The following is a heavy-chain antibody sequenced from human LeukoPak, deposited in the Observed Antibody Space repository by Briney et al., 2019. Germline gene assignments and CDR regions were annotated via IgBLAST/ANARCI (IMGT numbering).Heavy chain of an antibody. CDR3: ARDPIAAAVENWFDP. D-gene: IGHD6-13*01. CDR2: ISADNGNT. J-gene: IGHJ5*02. V-gene: IGHV1-18*01. Sequence: GASVKVSCKTSGYTFTNYGISWVRQAPGQGLEWMGRISADNGNTNYAQRVQGRVTLTTDTSTNTAYMELSRLRSDDTAVYYCARDPIAAAVENWFDPWGQGTLVTVSS. CDR1: GYTFTNYG.